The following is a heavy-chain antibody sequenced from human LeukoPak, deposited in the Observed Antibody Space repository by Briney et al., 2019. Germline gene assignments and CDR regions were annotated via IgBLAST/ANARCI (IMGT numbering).Heavy chain of an antibody. J-gene: IGHJ4*02. V-gene: IGHV3-9*01. CDR3: AKDSSYSNNGAFDY. CDR1: GFTFDDYA. Sequence: GGSLRLSCAASGFTFDDYAMHWVRQAPGKALEWVSGISWNSGSIGYADSVKGRFTISRDNAKNSLYLQMNSLRAEDTALYYCAKDSSYSNNGAFDYWGQGTLVTVSS. D-gene: IGHD4-11*01. CDR2: ISWNSGSI.